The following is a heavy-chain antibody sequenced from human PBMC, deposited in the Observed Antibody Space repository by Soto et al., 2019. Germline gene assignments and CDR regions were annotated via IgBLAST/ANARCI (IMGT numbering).Heavy chain of an antibody. CDR1: GYTFISYS. V-gene: IGHV1-18*01. CDR3: ARFRGRDYYYGMDV. CDR2: ILTYNGNT. D-gene: IGHD3-10*01. Sequence: ASVKVSCKASGYTFISYSISWVRQAPGQGLEWMGWILTYNGNTNYAQKLQGRVTMTTDTSTGTAYMELRSLRSDDTAVYYCARFRGRDYYYGMDVWGQGTTVTVSS. J-gene: IGHJ6*02.